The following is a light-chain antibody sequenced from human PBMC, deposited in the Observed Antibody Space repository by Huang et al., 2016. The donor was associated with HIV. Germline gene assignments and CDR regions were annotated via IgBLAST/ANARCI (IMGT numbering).Light chain of an antibody. CDR1: QSVTSN. CDR3: QLYNILPPT. Sequence: EIVMTQSPATLSVSLGERATLSCRASQSVTSNLAWYQQKPGQAPRLLIFGPSTRANGVPAVFSGSGSGTEFTLTISSLQSEDFAFYYCQLYNILPPTFGQGTKVEIK. J-gene: IGKJ1*01. V-gene: IGKV3-15*01. CDR2: GPS.